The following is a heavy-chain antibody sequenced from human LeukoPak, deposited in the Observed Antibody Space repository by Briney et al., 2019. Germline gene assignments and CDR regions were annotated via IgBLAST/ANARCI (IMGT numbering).Heavy chain of an antibody. D-gene: IGHD6-19*01. J-gene: IGHJ4*02. V-gene: IGHV4-39*07. CDR1: GGSIRSSYYY. CDR2: IYDSGST. CDR3: ARDSADSSGWTHFDY. Sequence: ASETLSLTCTVSGGSIRSSYYYWGWIRQPPGKGLEWIGSIYDSGSTYYNPSLKSRVTISVDTSKNQFSLKLSSVTAADTAVYYCARDSADSSGWTHFDYWGQGTLVTVSS.